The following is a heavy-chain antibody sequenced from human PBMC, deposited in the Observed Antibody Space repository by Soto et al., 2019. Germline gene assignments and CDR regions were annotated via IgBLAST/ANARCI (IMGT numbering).Heavy chain of an antibody. CDR3: AHCTLHDYGDYDPGTSHVFDS. CDR1: GFSLSNSGVG. CDR2: IYGDNDK. Sequence: QITLKESGPSPVKPTQTLTVTCTFSGFSLSNSGVGVAWSRQPPGKALGWLALIYGDNDKRYRPSLKTRLTITKDTSKNPVVLTMTNMDPVDTATYYCAHCTLHDYGDYDPGTSHVFDSWGQGTLVTVSS. V-gene: IGHV2-5*02. D-gene: IGHD4-17*01. J-gene: IGHJ4*02.